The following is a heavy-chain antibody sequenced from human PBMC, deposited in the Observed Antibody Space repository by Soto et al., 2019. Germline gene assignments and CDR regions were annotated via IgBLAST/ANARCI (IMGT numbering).Heavy chain of an antibody. Sequence: QVQLQESGPGLVKPSEPLSLTCTVSGGSISSYYWSWLRQPPGKGLEWLGYIYYSGSTNYNPSLKSRVTISVHTSKTQFSLMRSSVTAADTAVYYWARGCRGGDGSYGMDVWGQGTTVTVSS. J-gene: IGHJ6*02. CDR3: ARGCRGGDGSYGMDV. CDR2: IYYSGST. D-gene: IGHD2-21*02. CDR1: GGSISSYY. V-gene: IGHV4-59*01.